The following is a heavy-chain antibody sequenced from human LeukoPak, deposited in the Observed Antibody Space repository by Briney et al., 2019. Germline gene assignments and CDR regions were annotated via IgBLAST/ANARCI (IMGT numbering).Heavy chain of an antibody. J-gene: IGHJ5*02. CDR3: ARGYYDILTGSLSWFDP. V-gene: IGHV4-59*01. CDR2: IYYSGST. CDR1: GDSISSYY. D-gene: IGHD3-9*01. Sequence: SETLSLTCIVSGDSISSYYWSWIRQPPGKGLEWIGYIYYSGSTNYNPSLKSRVTISVDTSKNQFSLKLSSVTAADTAVYYCARGYYDILTGSLSWFDPWGQGTPVTVSS.